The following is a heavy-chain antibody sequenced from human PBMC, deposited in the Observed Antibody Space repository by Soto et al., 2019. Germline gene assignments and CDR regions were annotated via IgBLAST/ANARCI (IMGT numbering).Heavy chain of an antibody. Sequence: PSETLSLTCTVSGGSISSYYWSWIRQPPGKGLEWIGYIYYSGSTNYNPSLKSRVTISVDTSKNQFSLKLSSVTAADTAVYYCARQRGYGDWPDYWGQGTLVTVSS. D-gene: IGHD4-17*01. J-gene: IGHJ4*02. CDR1: GGSISSYY. CDR2: IYYSGST. V-gene: IGHV4-59*08. CDR3: ARQRGYGDWPDY.